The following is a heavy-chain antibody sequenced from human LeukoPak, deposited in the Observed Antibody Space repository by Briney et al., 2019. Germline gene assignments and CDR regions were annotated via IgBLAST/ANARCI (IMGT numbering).Heavy chain of an antibody. Sequence: PSETLSLTCTVSGGSISSGDYYWSWIRQPPGKALEWIGYIYYSGSTYYNPSLKSRVTISVDTSKNQFSLKLSSVTAADTAVYYCAREFKEYCSSTSCYHRYFDYWGQGTLVTVSS. CDR2: IYYSGST. J-gene: IGHJ4*02. D-gene: IGHD2-2*01. CDR3: AREFKEYCSSTSCYHRYFDY. V-gene: IGHV4-30-4*08. CDR1: GGSISSGDYY.